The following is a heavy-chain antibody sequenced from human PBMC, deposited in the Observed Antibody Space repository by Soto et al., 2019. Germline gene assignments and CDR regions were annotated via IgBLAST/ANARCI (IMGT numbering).Heavy chain of an antibody. D-gene: IGHD3-22*01. CDR2: ISYDGNHK. J-gene: IGHJ3*02. CDR1: GFTFSSYG. CDR3: AKDLTMIVVVPDAFDI. V-gene: IGHV3-30*18. Sequence: LRLSCAASGFTFSSYGMHWVRLAPGKGLEWVAVISYDGNHKYYADSVKGRFTISRDNSKNTLYLQMDSLRAEDTAVYYCAKDLTMIVVVPDAFDIWGQGTMVTVSS.